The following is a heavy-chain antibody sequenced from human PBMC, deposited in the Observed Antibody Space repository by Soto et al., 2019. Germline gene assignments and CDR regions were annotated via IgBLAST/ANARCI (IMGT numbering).Heavy chain of an antibody. CDR2: IYYSGST. J-gene: IGHJ4*02. V-gene: IGHV4-31*02. CDR3: ARNPTV. CDR1: GGGY. Sequence: GGGYWSWIRQNPGKGLEWIGYIYYSGSTYYNPSLKSRVTISVDTSKNQFSLKLSSVTAADTAVYYCARNPTVWGQGTLVTVSS. D-gene: IGHD4-17*01.